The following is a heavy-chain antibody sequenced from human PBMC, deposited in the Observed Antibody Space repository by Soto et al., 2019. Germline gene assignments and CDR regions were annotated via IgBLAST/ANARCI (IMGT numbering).Heavy chain of an antibody. J-gene: IGHJ4*02. CDR1: GGSISSHY. V-gene: IGHV4-4*07. CDR3: ARHLKFGQADY. CDR2: IYTSGST. D-gene: IGHD3-10*01. Sequence: PSETLSLTCTVSGGSISSHYWTWIRQPSGEGLEWIWRIYTSGSTNYNPSLKSRVTMSVDTSKSQFSLKLSSVTAADTAVYYCARHLKFGQADYWGQGSQVTVSS.